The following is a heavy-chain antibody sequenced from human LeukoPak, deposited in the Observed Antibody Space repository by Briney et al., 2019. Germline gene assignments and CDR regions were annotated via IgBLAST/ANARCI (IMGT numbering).Heavy chain of an antibody. CDR1: GFTFSSYS. D-gene: IGHD2-21*02. CDR2: ISSSSSYI. CDR3: ARDPAYCGGDCYSNYYYYGMDV. J-gene: IGHJ6*02. V-gene: IGHV3-21*01. Sequence: GGSLRLSCAASGFTFSSYSMNWVRQAPGKGLEWVSSISSSSSYIYYADSVKGRFTISRDNAKNSLYLQMSSLRAEDTAVYYCARDPAYCGGDCYSNYYYYGMDVWGQGTTVTVSS.